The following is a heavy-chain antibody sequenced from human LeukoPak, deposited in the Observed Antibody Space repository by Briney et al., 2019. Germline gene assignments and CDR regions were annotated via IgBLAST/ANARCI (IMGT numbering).Heavy chain of an antibody. CDR3: ARTTVTTSVAFDI. V-gene: IGHV4-34*01. J-gene: IGHJ3*02. D-gene: IGHD4-17*01. CDR1: GGSFSGYY. CDR2: INHSGST. Sequence: SQTLSLTCAVYGGSFSGYYWSWIRQPPGKGLEWIGEINHSGSTTYNPSLKSRVTISVDTSKNQFSLKLRSVTAADTAVYYCARTTVTTSVAFDIWGQGTMVTDSS.